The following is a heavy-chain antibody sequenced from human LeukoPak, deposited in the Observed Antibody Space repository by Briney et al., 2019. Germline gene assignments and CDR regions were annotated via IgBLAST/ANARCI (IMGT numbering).Heavy chain of an antibody. J-gene: IGHJ4*02. CDR3: ARDRLNKAHLFDY. V-gene: IGHV3-30-3*01. CDR2: ISYDGSNK. CDR1: GFTFSSYA. D-gene: IGHD1/OR15-1a*01. Sequence: GGSLRLSCAASGFTFSSYAMHWVRQAPGKGLEWVAVISYDGSNKYYADSVKGRFTISRDNSKNTLYLQMNSLSAEDTAVYYCARDRLNKAHLFDYWGQGTLVTVSS.